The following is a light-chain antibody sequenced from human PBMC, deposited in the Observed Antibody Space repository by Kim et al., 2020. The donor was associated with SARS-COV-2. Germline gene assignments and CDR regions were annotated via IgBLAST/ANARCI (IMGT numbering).Light chain of an antibody. CDR2: GAS. Sequence: LSPGERATLSCRASQSISSYLAWYQQKPGQAPRLLIYGASARATGIPATFSGSGSGTEFTLTISSLQSEDFAVYYCQQYNNWPLTFGQGTKVDIK. CDR3: QQYNNWPLT. J-gene: IGKJ1*01. V-gene: IGKV3-15*01. CDR1: QSISSY.